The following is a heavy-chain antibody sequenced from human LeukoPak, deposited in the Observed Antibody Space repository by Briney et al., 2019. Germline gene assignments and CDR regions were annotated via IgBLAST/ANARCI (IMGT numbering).Heavy chain of an antibody. Sequence: PGGSLRLSCAASGFTFSSYGMHWVRQAPGKGLEWVAVISYDGSNKYYADSVKGRFTISRDNSKNTLYLQMNSLRAEDTAVYYCAKDLEVGQWFGRPYYYYGMDVWGKGTTVTVSS. CDR1: GFTFSSYG. CDR2: ISYDGSNK. D-gene: IGHD3-10*01. J-gene: IGHJ6*04. V-gene: IGHV3-30*18. CDR3: AKDLEVGQWFGRPYYYYGMDV.